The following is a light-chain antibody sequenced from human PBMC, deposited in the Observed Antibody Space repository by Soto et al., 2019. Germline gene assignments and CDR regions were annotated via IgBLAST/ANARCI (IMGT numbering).Light chain of an antibody. CDR3: GSYTSTIPPYV. Sequence: QSVLTKPASVSGSPGQSITISCTGTSRDVGLYDYVSWYQHLPGKAPKLIIYEVTHRPSGVSTRFSGSKSGNTASLTISGLQADDEADYYCGSYTSTIPPYVFGTGTKLTVL. CDR1: SRDVGLYDY. V-gene: IGLV2-14*01. CDR2: EVT. J-gene: IGLJ1*01.